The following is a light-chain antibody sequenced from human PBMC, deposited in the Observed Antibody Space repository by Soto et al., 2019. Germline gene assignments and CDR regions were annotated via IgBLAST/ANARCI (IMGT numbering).Light chain of an antibody. V-gene: IGLV1-40*01. CDR2: GNN. J-gene: IGLJ2*01. CDR1: SSNIGAGYD. Sequence: QSVLTQPPSVSGAPGQRVTISCTGSSSNIGAGYDVHWYQQLPGTAPKLLIYGNNNRPSGVPDRFSGSKSGTSASLAITGLQAEDEADYYCQSYDSGLSGFVFGGGTKLTVL. CDR3: QSYDSGLSGFV.